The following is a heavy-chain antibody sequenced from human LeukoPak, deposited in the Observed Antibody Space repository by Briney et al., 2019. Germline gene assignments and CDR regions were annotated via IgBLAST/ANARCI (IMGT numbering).Heavy chain of an antibody. D-gene: IGHD6-13*01. Sequence: ASVKVSCKVSGYTLTELSMHWVRQAPGKGLEWMGGFDPEDGETIYAQKFQGRVTMTEDTSTDTAYMELSSLRSEDTAVYYCALRSSWYEAEYFQHWGQGTLVTVSS. J-gene: IGHJ1*01. CDR2: FDPEDGET. V-gene: IGHV1-24*01. CDR1: GYTLTELS. CDR3: ALRSSWYEAEYFQH.